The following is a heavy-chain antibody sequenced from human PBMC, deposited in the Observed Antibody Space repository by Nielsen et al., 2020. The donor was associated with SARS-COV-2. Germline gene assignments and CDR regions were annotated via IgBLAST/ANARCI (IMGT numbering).Heavy chain of an antibody. V-gene: IGHV3-30*03. D-gene: IGHD3-22*01. Sequence: GGSLRLSCAASGFTFSSYGMHWVRQAPGKGLEWVAVISYDGSNKYYADSVKGRFTISRDNSKNTLYLQMNSLRAEDTAVYYCASHNYYDSSGYYKDYWGQGTLVTVSS. J-gene: IGHJ4*02. CDR1: GFTFSSYG. CDR2: ISYDGSNK. CDR3: ASHNYYDSSGYYKDY.